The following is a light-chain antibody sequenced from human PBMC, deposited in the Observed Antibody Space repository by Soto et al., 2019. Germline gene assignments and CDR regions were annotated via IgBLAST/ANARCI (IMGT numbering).Light chain of an antibody. CDR1: QSVSSN. Sequence: EIVMTQSPATLSVSPGERATLSCRAGQSVSSNLAWYQQKPGQAPRLLIYGASTRATGIPARFSGSGSGTEFTLTISSLQSEDFAVYYCQHYNNSPPMITFGAGTQVEIK. J-gene: IGKJ4*01. V-gene: IGKV3-15*01. CDR3: QHYNNSPPMIT. CDR2: GAS.